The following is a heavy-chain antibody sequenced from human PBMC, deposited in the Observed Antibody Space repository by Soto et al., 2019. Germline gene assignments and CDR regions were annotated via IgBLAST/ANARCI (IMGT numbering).Heavy chain of an antibody. CDR3: ARAAVGLRPQSPTFDY. D-gene: IGHD4-17*01. CDR1: GGSISSGGYY. CDR2: IYYSGST. V-gene: IGHV4-31*03. J-gene: IGHJ4*02. Sequence: SETLSLTCTVSGGSISSGGYYWSWIRQHPGKGLEWIGYIYYSGSTYYNPSLKSRVTISVDTSRNQFSLKLSSVTAADTAVYYCARAAVGLRPQSPTFDYWGQGTLVTVSS.